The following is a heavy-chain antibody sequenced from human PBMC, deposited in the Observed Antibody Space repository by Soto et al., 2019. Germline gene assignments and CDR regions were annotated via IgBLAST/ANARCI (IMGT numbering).Heavy chain of an antibody. CDR1: GYTFTSYG. CDR2: ISAYNGNT. V-gene: IGHV1-18*01. Sequence: ASVKVSCKASGYTFTSYGISWLRQAPGQGLEWMGWISAYNGNTNYAQKLQGRVTMTTDTSTSTAYMELRSLRSDDTAVYYCARDPVTHSSSWNGHYYYHGMDVWGQGTTVTVSS. D-gene: IGHD6-13*01. CDR3: ARDPVTHSSSWNGHYYYHGMDV. J-gene: IGHJ6*02.